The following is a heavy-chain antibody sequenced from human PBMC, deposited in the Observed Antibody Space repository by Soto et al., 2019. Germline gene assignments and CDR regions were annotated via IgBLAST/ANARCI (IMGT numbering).Heavy chain of an antibody. V-gene: IGHV1-69*01. CDR1: GVTFSSFA. CDR2: FIPIFRTP. D-gene: IGHD6-19*01. J-gene: IGHJ5*02. Sequence: QVQLVQSGAEVKQPGSSVKVSCQASGVTFSSFAISWVRQAPGQGLEWMGGFIPIFRTPNYAQNFQGRVTITSDEATSAVYMELSRMRYEETAVYYCARSTGSGSRPGTHRFNWFDPWGQGTLVTVSS. CDR3: ARSTGSGSRPGTHRFNWFDP.